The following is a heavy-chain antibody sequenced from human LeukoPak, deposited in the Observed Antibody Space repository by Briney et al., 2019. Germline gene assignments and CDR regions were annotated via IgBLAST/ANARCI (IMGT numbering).Heavy chain of an antibody. Sequence: SETPSLTCTVSGGSISSSSYYWGWIRQPPGKGLEWIGSIYYSGSTYYNPSLKSRVTISVDTSKNQFSLKLSSVTAADTAVYYCARAHNWKYGTFDYWGQGTLVTVSS. V-gene: IGHV4-39*01. CDR1: GGSISSSSYY. D-gene: IGHD1-20*01. CDR2: IYYSGST. CDR3: ARAHNWKYGTFDY. J-gene: IGHJ4*02.